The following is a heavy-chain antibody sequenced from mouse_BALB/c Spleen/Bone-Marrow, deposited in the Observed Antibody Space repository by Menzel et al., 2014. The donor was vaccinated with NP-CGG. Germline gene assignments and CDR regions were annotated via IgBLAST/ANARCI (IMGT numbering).Heavy chain of an antibody. CDR2: IRNKANGYTT. CDR3: AVMDY. V-gene: IGHV7-3*02. CDR1: GFAFTDYY. J-gene: IGHJ4*01. Sequence: EVKLVESGGGLVQPGGSLRLSCATSGFAFTDYYMSWVRQPPGKALEWLGFIRNKANGYTTEYSASVKGRFTISRDNSQSILYLQMNTLRAEDSATYYCAVMDYWGQGTSVTVSS.